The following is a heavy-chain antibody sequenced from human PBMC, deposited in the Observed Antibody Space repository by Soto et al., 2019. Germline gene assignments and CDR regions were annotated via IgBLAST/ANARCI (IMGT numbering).Heavy chain of an antibody. CDR3: ARVGLKYLRWFDP. J-gene: IGHJ5*02. D-gene: IGHD3-10*01. V-gene: IGHV1-3*01. CDR2: INADNGDT. CDR1: GYTFRSYG. Sequence: VASVKVSCKASGYTFRSYGIQWVRQAPGQSLEWMGWINADNGDTKYSQNFQDRVTITGDTSANTVYMELSSLTTEDTAVYYCARVGLKYLRWFDPWGQGSLVTVSS.